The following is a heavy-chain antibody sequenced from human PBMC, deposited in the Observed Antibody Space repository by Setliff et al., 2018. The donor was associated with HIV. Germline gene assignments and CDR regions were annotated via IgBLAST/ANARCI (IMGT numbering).Heavy chain of an antibody. CDR2: FEPEYAET. CDR3: ATGFGAVTDYDMDV. D-gene: IGHD3-10*01. J-gene: IGHJ6*02. Sequence: ASVIVSCQLSGYSLNELYRHWVRQAPGKGLEWMGGFEPEYAETLYEQKFKGRVNMTVDTTTDTAYMELSGLRPDDTAVYYCATGFGAVTDYDMDVWGQGTTVTVSS. V-gene: IGHV1-24*01. CDR1: GYSLNELY.